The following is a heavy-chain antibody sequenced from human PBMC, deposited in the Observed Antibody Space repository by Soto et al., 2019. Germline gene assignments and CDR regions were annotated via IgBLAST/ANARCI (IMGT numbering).Heavy chain of an antibody. V-gene: IGHV3-23*01. CDR1: GFTFSSYA. J-gene: IGHJ4*02. D-gene: IGHD3-3*01. Sequence: GGSLRLSCAASGFTFSSYAMSWVRQAPGKGLEWVSAISGSGGSTYYADSVKGRFTISRDNSKNTLYLQMNSLRAEDTAVYYCAKDLEKRGGATLAGARFFDYWGQGTLVTVSS. CDR3: AKDLEKRGGATLAGARFFDY. CDR2: ISGSGGST.